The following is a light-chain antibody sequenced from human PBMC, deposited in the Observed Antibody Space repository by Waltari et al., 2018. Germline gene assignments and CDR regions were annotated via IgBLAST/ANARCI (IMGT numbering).Light chain of an antibody. V-gene: IGLV1-44*01. CDR1: NSNMASNS. Sequence: QSVLTQPPSASGTPGHRVTVSCSGINSNMASNSLSWYQQLPGTAPKLLIYSSDKRPSGVPDRFSGSMSGTSASLAISGLQSDDEADYYCAAWDDSLNGVVFGGGTKLTVL. J-gene: IGLJ2*01. CDR3: AAWDDSLNGVV. CDR2: SSD.